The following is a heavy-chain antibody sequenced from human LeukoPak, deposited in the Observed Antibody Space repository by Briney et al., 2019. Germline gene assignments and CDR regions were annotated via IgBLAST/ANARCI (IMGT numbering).Heavy chain of an antibody. D-gene: IGHD6-13*01. CDR3: TKPPGIAAAGER. CDR1: GFTFSGSA. Sequence: GGSLRLFCAASGFTFSGSAMHWVRQASGKGLEWVGRIRSKANSYATAYAASVKGRFTISRDDSKNTAYLQMNSLKTEDTAVYYCTKPPGIAAAGERWGQGTLVTVSS. V-gene: IGHV3-73*01. J-gene: IGHJ4*02. CDR2: IRSKANSYAT.